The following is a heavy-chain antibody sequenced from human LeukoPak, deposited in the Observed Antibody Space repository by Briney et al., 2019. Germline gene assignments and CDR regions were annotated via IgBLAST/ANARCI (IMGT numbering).Heavy chain of an antibody. CDR3: XXXXXXXYNSCSYYFDY. V-gene: IGHV5-51*01. CDR2: IYPGDSDT. CDR1: GYNFINYW. Sequence: GESLKISCKGSGYNFINYWIGWVRQMPGKGLEWMGIIYPGDSDTRYSPSFQGQVTISADKSINTAYVQWSSLKASDTAMYYXXXXXXXXYNSCSYYFDYWGQGTLVTVSS. J-gene: IGHJ4*02. D-gene: IGHD5-24*01.